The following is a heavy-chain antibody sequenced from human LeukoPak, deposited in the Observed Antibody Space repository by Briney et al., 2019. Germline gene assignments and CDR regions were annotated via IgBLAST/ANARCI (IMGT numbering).Heavy chain of an antibody. D-gene: IGHD3-16*01. J-gene: IGHJ6*02. CDR3: ARDGGIIRFGGQDV. CDR2: ISSSSSYI. CDR1: GFTFSSYS. Sequence: PGGSLRLSCAASGFTFSSYSTNWVRQAPGKGLEWVSSISSSSSYIYYADSVKGRITISRDNAKNSLYLQMNSLRVEDTAVYYCARDGGIIRFGGQDVWGQGTTVTVS. V-gene: IGHV3-21*01.